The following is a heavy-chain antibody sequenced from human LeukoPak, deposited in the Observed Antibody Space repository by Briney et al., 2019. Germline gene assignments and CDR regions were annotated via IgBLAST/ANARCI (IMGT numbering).Heavy chain of an antibody. CDR2: IYSGGST. J-gene: IGHJ3*02. V-gene: IGHV3-66*01. CDR3: ARDRFRSIIYGSGSYPNAFDI. CDR1: GFTFSTYW. D-gene: IGHD3-10*01. Sequence: PGGSLRLSCAASGFTFSTYWMHWVRQAPGKGLEWVSVIYSGGSTYYADSVKGRFTISRDNSKNTLYLQMNSLRAEDTAVYYCARDRFRSIIYGSGSYPNAFDIWGQGTMVTVSS.